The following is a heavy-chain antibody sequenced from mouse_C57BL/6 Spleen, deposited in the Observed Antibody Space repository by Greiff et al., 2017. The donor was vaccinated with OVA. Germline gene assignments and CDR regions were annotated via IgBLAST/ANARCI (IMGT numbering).Heavy chain of an antibody. V-gene: IGHV1-82*01. CDR3: ARKNYGSSYGYFDV. Sequence: QVQLQQSGPELVKPGASVKISCKASGYAFSSSWMNWVKQRPGKGLEWIGRLYPGDGDTNYNGKFKGKATLTADKSSSTAYMQLSSLTSEDSAVYFCARKNYGSSYGYFDVWGTGTTVTVSS. J-gene: IGHJ1*03. D-gene: IGHD1-1*01. CDR1: GYAFSSSW. CDR2: LYPGDGDT.